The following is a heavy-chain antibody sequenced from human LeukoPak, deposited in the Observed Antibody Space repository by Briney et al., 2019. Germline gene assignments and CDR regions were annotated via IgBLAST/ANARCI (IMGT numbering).Heavy chain of an antibody. Sequence: SVKVSCKASGGTFSSYTISWVRQAPGQGLEWMGGIIPIFGTANYAQKFQGRVTITADESTSTAYMELSSLRSEDTAVYYCARGRDSSGYYFYYFDYWGQGTLVTVSS. D-gene: IGHD3-22*01. CDR1: GGTFSSYT. V-gene: IGHV1-69*13. J-gene: IGHJ4*02. CDR3: ARGRDSSGYYFYYFDY. CDR2: IIPIFGTA.